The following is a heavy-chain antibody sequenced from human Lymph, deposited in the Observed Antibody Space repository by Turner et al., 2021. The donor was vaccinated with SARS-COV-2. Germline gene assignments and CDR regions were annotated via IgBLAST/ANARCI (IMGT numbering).Heavy chain of an antibody. J-gene: IGHJ6*02. D-gene: IGHD1-26*01. CDR2: MNPNSGNT. CDR3: ARGRYSGGGMDV. CDR1: GYTFTSYD. Sequence: QVQLVQSGAEVKKPGASVKVSCKASGYTFTSYDINWVRQATGQGLEWMGWMNPNSGNTGYAQKFQGRVTMTRNISISTAYMELSTLRSEDTAVYDCARGRYSGGGMDVWGQGTTVTVSS. V-gene: IGHV1-8*01.